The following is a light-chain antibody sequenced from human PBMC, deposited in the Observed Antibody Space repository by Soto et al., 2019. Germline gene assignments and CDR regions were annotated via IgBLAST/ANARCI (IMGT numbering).Light chain of an antibody. Sequence: EVVMTQSPATLSVSPGERATLSCRASQSVSSNLAWYQQKPGQAPRLLIYGASTKATDIPARFSGSGSGTEFTLTISRLQSEDFAVYYCQQYYDFWTFGQGTKVEIK. CDR2: GAS. CDR3: QQYYDFWT. CDR1: QSVSSN. V-gene: IGKV3-15*01. J-gene: IGKJ1*01.